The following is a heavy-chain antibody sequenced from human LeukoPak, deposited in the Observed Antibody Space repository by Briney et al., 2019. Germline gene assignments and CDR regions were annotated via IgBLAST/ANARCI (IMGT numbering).Heavy chain of an antibody. V-gene: IGHV3-30*18. CDR3: AKSAGNWFVP. Sequence: PGRSLRLSCAASGFTFSSYGMHWVRQAPGKGLEWVAVISYDGSNKYYADSVKGRFTISRDNSKNTLYLQMNSLRAEDTAVYYCAKSAGNWFVPWGQGTLVTVSS. CDR1: GFTFSSYG. CDR2: ISYDGSNK. J-gene: IGHJ5*02.